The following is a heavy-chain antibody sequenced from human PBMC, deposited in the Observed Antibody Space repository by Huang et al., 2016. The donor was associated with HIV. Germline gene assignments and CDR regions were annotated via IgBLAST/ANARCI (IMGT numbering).Heavy chain of an antibody. J-gene: IGHJ4*02. Sequence: QVQLVQSGAELKKPGSSVKVSCKASGGTFSSHTITWVRQAPGQGFEWMGEIVPMFWTGNNAKNFQGRVTITADEATDTAYLELSSLKFEDTAIYYCARGLSGNIDSWGQGSLVTVSS. D-gene: IGHD1-20*01. V-gene: IGHV1-69*01. CDR2: IVPMFWTG. CDR1: GGTFSSHT. CDR3: ARGLSGNIDS.